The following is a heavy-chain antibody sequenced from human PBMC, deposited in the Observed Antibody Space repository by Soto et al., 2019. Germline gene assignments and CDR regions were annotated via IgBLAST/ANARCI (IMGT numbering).Heavy chain of an antibody. Sequence: ASVKVSCKASGYTFTSYDINWVRQATGQGLEWMGWMNPNSGNTGYAQKFQGRVTMTRNTSISTAYMELSSLRSEDTAVYYCARGWQQQLVPPFYYYYYYMDVWGKGTTVTVSS. J-gene: IGHJ6*03. V-gene: IGHV1-8*01. CDR1: GYTFTSYD. CDR3: ARGWQQQLVPPFYYYYYYMDV. D-gene: IGHD6-13*01. CDR2: MNPNSGNT.